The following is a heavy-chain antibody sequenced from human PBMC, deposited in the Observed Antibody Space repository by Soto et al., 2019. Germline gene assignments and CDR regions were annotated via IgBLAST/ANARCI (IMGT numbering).Heavy chain of an antibody. D-gene: IGHD5-12*01. Sequence: ASVKVSCKASGYTFTGYYMHWVRQAPGQGLEWMGWINPNSGGTNYAQKFQGWVTMTRDTSISTAYMELSRLRSDDTAVYYCARGADESGYDYNPFDYYYYMDVWGKGTTVTVSS. CDR1: GYTFTGYY. J-gene: IGHJ6*03. V-gene: IGHV1-2*04. CDR3: ARGADESGYDYNPFDYYYYMDV. CDR2: INPNSGGT.